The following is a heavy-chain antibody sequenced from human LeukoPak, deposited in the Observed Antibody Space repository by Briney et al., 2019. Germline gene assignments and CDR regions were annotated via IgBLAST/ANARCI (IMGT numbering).Heavy chain of an antibody. Sequence: GGSLRLSCAASGFTFSSYAMHWVRQAPGKGLEWVAVISYDGSNKYYADSVKGRFTISRDNSKNTLYLQMNSLRVEDTAVYYCASSWVGGYWGQGTLVTVSS. CDR1: GFTFSSYA. V-gene: IGHV3-30-3*01. J-gene: IGHJ4*02. CDR2: ISYDGSNK. D-gene: IGHD1-26*01. CDR3: ASSWVGGY.